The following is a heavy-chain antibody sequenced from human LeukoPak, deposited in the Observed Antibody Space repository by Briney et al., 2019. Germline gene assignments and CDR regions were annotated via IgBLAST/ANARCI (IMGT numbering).Heavy chain of an antibody. CDR1: GYTFTSYY. J-gene: IGHJ4*02. CDR3: ARDRHYCSGGSCYPLTYYFDY. D-gene: IGHD2-15*01. Sequence: ASVKVSCKASGYTFTSYYMHWVRQAPGQGLEWMGIINPSGGSTSYAQKFQGRVTMIRDMSTSTVYMELSSLRSEDTAVYYCARDRHYCSGGSCYPLTYYFDYWGQGTLVTVSS. CDR2: INPSGGST. V-gene: IGHV1-46*01.